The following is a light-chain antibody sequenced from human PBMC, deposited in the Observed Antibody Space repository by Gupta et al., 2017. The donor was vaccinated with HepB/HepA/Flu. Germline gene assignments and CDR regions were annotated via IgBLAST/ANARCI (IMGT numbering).Light chain of an antibody. Sequence: VMTQSPATLSVSPGERATLSCRASQSVGSKLAWYQQKPGQAPRLLIYDTFTGASGIPARFSGSESGTEFTLTISSLQSEDFAVYYCQQYNNWLETFGQGTKVEIK. V-gene: IGKV3-15*01. CDR3: QQYNNWLET. CDR2: DTF. CDR1: QSVGSK. J-gene: IGKJ1*01.